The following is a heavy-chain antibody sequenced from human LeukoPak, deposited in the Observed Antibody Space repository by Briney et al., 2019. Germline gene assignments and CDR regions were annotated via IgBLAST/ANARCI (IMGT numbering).Heavy chain of an antibody. CDR2: IWPDGINQ. CDR3: ARAPVTSCRGAFCYPFDY. J-gene: IGHJ4*02. D-gene: IGHD2-15*01. Sequence: PGGSLRLSCAASGFTFSNYGMHWVRQAPGKGLDWVAAIWPDGINQDHADSVRGRSTISRDNSKNTLYLQMNRLRVEDAAVYYCARAPVTSCRGAFCYPFDYWGQGTLVTVSS. CDR1: GFTFSNYG. V-gene: IGHV3-33*01.